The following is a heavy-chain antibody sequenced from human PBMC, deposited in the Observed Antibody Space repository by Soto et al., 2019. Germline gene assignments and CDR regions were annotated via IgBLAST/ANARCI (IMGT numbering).Heavy chain of an antibody. CDR2: IYSGGST. CDR3: ARSFGYSSSSFDY. Sequence: GGSLRLSCAASGFTVSSNYMSWVRQAPGKGLEWVSVIYSGGSTYYADSVKGRFTISRDNSKNTLYLQMSSLRAEDTAVYYCARSFGYSSSSFDYWGQGTLVTVSS. V-gene: IGHV3-53*01. J-gene: IGHJ4*02. D-gene: IGHD6-6*01. CDR1: GFTVSSNY.